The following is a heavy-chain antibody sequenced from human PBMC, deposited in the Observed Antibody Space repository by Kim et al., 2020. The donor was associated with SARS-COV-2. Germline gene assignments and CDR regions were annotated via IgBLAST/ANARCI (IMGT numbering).Heavy chain of an antibody. J-gene: IGHJ4*02. V-gene: IGHV3-23*01. CDR2: IIGSGGRT. Sequence: GGSLRLSCAASGFTFSSYAMSWVRQAPGKGLEWVSGIIGSGGRTYYADSVKGRFTISRDNSKNTLYLQMNSLRAEDTAVYYCAKPYSSSWYFDYWGQGTLVTVSS. CDR1: GFTFSSYA. D-gene: IGHD6-13*01. CDR3: AKPYSSSWYFDY.